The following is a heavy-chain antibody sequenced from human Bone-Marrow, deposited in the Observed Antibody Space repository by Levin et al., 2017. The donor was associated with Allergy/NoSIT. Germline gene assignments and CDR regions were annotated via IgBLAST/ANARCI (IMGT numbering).Heavy chain of an antibody. CDR3: ARDLRLHYGFWNGYYAGWGPDY. D-gene: IGHD3-3*01. CDR1: GFTFSNYT. V-gene: IGHV3-30*04. Sequence: GGSLRLSCAASGFTFSNYTMHWVRQAPGKGLVWVAVISYDGNDYYYTDSVKGRFSISRDNSKNTLYLQMRSLRAEDTAIYYCARDLRLHYGFWNGYYAGWGPDYWGQGTLVTVSS. J-gene: IGHJ4*02. CDR2: ISYDGNDY.